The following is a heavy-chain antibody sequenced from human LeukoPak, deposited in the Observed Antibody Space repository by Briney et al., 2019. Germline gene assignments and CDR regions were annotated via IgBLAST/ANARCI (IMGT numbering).Heavy chain of an antibody. CDR1: GGSISSYY. V-gene: IGHV4-59*01. J-gene: IGHJ6*02. CDR2: IYYSGST. D-gene: IGHD3-10*01. CDR3: ARDPYYYGSGLRYYYGMDV. Sequence: SETLSLTCTVSGGSISSYYWSWIRQPPGKGLEWIGYIYYSGSTNYNPSLKSRVTISVDTTKNQFSLKLSSVTAADTAVYYCARDPYYYGSGLRYYYGMDVWGQGTTVTVSS.